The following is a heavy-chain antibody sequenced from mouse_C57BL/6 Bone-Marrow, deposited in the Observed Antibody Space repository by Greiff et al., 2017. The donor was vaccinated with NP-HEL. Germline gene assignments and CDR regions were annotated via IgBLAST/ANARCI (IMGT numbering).Heavy chain of an antibody. CDR2: IYPRSGNT. J-gene: IGHJ2*01. CDR3: ARGYYGSLDY. CDR1: GYTFTSYG. V-gene: IGHV1-81*01. D-gene: IGHD1-1*01. Sequence: QVQLQQSGAELARPGASVKLSCKASGYTFTSYGISWVKQRPGQGLEWIGEIYPRSGNTYYNEQFKGKATLTADKSSSTAYMELRSLTSEDSAVYFCARGYYGSLDYWGQGTTLTVSS.